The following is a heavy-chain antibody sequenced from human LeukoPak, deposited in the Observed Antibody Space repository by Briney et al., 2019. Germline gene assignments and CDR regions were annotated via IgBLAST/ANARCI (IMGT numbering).Heavy chain of an antibody. Sequence: GRSLRLSCAASGFTFSSYAMHWVRQAPGKGLEWVSVISYDGSNKYYADSVKGRFTISRDNSKNTLYLQMNSLRAEDTAVYYCARGQGRDGYNWFDYWGQGTLVTVSS. V-gene: IGHV3-30-3*01. CDR1: GFTFSSYA. CDR3: ARGQGRDGYNWFDY. D-gene: IGHD5-24*01. J-gene: IGHJ4*02. CDR2: ISYDGSNK.